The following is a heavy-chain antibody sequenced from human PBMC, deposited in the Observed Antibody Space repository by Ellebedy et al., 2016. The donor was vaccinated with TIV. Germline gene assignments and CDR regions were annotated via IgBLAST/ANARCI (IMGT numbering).Heavy chain of an antibody. Sequence: SETLSLTXAVYGGSFSGYYWSWIRQPPGKGLEWIGEINHSGSTNYNPSLKSRVTISVDTSKNQFSLKLSSVTAADTAVYYCARRGLSYYDYVWGSYRYPFDYWGQGTLVTVSS. CDR3: ARRGLSYYDYVWGSYRYPFDY. J-gene: IGHJ4*02. CDR1: GGSFSGYY. CDR2: INHSGST. D-gene: IGHD3-16*02. V-gene: IGHV4-34*01.